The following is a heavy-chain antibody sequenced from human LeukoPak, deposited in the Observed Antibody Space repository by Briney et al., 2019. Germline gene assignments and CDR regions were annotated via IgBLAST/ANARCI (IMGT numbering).Heavy chain of an antibody. CDR1: GGTFSSHG. CDR3: AIGITGYYAGTDY. Sequence: ASVKVSCKASGGTFSSHGISWVRQAPGQGLEWMGGITPIFGTANYPQKFQGRVTITTDETTSTAYMEVSSLRSEDTAVYYRAIGITGYYAGTDYWGQGTLVTVSS. V-gene: IGHV1-69*05. CDR2: ITPIFGTA. J-gene: IGHJ4*02. D-gene: IGHD3-9*01.